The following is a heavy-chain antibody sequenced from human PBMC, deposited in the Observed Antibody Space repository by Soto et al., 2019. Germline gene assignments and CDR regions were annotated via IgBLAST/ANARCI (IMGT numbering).Heavy chain of an antibody. J-gene: IGHJ5*01. CDR2: MNPNSGKG. V-gene: IGHV1-8*01. CDR1: GYTFGNND. Sequence: QVQQVQSGAEVKKPGASVKVSCKASGYTFGNNDISWVRQGTGQGLEWMGWMNPNSGKGGYAQKFQGRVTMTRDTSTSTAYMELSSLTSDDTAIYYCARMATSGTLNWFDPWGQGTLVTVSS. CDR3: ARMATSGTLNWFDP.